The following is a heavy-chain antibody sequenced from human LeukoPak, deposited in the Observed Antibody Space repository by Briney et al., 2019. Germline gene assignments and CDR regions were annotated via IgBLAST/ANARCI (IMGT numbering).Heavy chain of an antibody. J-gene: IGHJ3*02. V-gene: IGHV3-53*05. Sequence: GGSLRLSCAASGFTVSSNYMSWVRQAPGKGLQWVSVIYNDGATYYADSVKGRFTISRDNSKNTLYLQMNSLRAEDTAVYYCARDRSSGDAFDIWGQGTMVTVSS. CDR1: GFTVSSNY. D-gene: IGHD3-22*01. CDR2: IYNDGAT. CDR3: ARDRSSGDAFDI.